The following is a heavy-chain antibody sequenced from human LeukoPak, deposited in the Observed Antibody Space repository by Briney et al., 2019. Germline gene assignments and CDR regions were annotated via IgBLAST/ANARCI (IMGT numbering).Heavy chain of an antibody. CDR2: ISYDGSNK. D-gene: IGHD2-2*02. CDR1: GFTFSSYA. V-gene: IGHV3-30-3*01. Sequence: PGRSLRLSCAASGFTFSSYAMHRVRQAPGKGLEWVAVISYDGSNKYYADSVKGRFTISRDNSKNTLYLQMNGLRAEDTAVYYCARDLADIVVVPAAIHYYYYGMDVWGQGTTVTVSS. J-gene: IGHJ6*02. CDR3: ARDLADIVVVPAAIHYYYYGMDV.